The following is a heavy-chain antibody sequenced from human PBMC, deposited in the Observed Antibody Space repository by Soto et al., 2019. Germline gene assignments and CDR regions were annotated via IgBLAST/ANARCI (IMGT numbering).Heavy chain of an antibody. Sequence: GGSLRLSCTASGFTFGNYAINWVRQAPGEGLEWVGLIRNQTYGGTTEYAASLKGRFTISRDDSSGIAYLQMNSLKTEDSVVYYCTRAESPAIAYFFACWGQGTLVTVSS. CDR2: IRNQTYGGTT. J-gene: IGHJ4*02. V-gene: IGHV3-49*04. D-gene: IGHD6-13*01. CDR3: TRAESPAIAYFFAC. CDR1: GFTFGNYA.